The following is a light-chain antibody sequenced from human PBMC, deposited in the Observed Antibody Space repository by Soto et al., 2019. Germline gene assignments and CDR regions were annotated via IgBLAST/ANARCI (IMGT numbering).Light chain of an antibody. CDR1: QTISSW. V-gene: IGKV1-5*03. J-gene: IGKJ1*01. CDR3: QHYNSYSEA. CDR2: KAS. Sequence: DIQMTQSPSTLSASVGDRVTIICRASQTISSWLAWYQQKPGKAPKLLIYKASTLKSGVPSRFSGSGSGTEFTLTISSLQPDDFATYYCQHYNSYSEAFGQGTKLDI.